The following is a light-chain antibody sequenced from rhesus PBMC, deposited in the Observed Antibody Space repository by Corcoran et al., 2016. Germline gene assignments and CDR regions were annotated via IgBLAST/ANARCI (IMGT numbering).Light chain of an antibody. CDR2: RAS. CDR1: QDISSW. CDR3: QQYNNRPFT. J-gene: IGKJ3*01. V-gene: IGKV1-22*01. Sequence: DIEMTQSPSSLSTSVGDTITITCRASQDISSWLAWYQQKPGKAPKLLIYRASSLQSGVPSRFRGSGAGTDFTLTISSLESEDFATYYCQQYNNRPFTFGPGTKLDVK.